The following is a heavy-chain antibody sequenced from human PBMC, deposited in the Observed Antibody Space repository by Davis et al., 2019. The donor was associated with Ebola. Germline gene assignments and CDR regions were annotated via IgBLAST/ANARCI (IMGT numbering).Heavy chain of an antibody. V-gene: IGHV3-7*03. CDR3: AKPPRWLQFPYYFDY. D-gene: IGHD5-24*01. CDR1: GFTFINAW. J-gene: IGHJ4*02. Sequence: GESLKISCAASGFTFINAWMNWVRQAPGKGLEWVANIRGDGSEQSYVDSVKGRFTISRDNSKNTLYLQMNSLRAEDTAVYYCAKPPRWLQFPYYFDYWGQGTLVTVSS. CDR2: IRGDGSEQ.